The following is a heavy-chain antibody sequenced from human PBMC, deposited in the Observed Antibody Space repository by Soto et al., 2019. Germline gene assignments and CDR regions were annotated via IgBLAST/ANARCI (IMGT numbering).Heavy chain of an antibody. CDR1: GFTFRNHG. CDR3: ATGDFWRGNIWHDYGMGV. Sequence: QVQLVESGGGVVQPGRSLRLSCEGSGFTFRNHGIHWVRQAPGKGLEWVAIIWYDGSKQLYADSVKGRFTISRDNSKNTAYRQMNSLIVEDTALYYCATGDFWRGNIWHDYGMGVWGLETRVTVSS. V-gene: IGHV3-33*01. J-gene: IGHJ6*01. D-gene: IGHD3-3*01. CDR2: IWYDGSKQ.